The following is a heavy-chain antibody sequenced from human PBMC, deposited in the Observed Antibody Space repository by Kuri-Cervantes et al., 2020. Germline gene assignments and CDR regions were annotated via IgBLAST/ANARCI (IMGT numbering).Heavy chain of an antibody. CDR2: IYYSGST. CDR3: AKDAYDFWSGYSLGDAFDI. Sequence: SETLSLTCTVSGGSISSYYWSWIRQPPGKGLEWIGYIYYSGSTNYNPSLKSRVTISVDTSKNQFSLKLSSVTAADTAVYYCAKDAYDFWSGYSLGDAFDIWGQGTMVTVSS. D-gene: IGHD3-3*01. CDR1: GGSISSYY. J-gene: IGHJ3*02. V-gene: IGHV4-59*01.